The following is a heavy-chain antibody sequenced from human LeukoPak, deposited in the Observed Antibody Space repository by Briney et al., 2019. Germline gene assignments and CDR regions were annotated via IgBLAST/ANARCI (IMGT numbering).Heavy chain of an antibody. J-gene: IGHJ4*02. CDR2: ISWDSQTR. Sequence: GGSLRLSCVGSGFTFDDYALHWVRQAPGKGLEWVAGISWDSQTRDYAYSVRGRFTISRDNAKNSLYLQMESLTTDDTAFYYCAKDTEQWLLHVYSWGQGTRVTVSS. CDR1: GFTFDDYA. D-gene: IGHD6-19*01. CDR3: AKDTEQWLLHVYS. V-gene: IGHV3-9*01.